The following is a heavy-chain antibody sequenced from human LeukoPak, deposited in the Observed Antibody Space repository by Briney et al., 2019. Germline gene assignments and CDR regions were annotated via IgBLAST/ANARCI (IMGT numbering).Heavy chain of an antibody. J-gene: IGHJ3*02. CDR3: AREGVSLEDYESDAFDI. V-gene: IGHV5-51*01. CDR1: GYSFTSYW. Sequence: GESLKISCKGSGYSFTSYWIGWVRQMPGKGLEWMGIIYPGDSDTRYSPSFQGQVTISADKSISTAYLQWSSLKASDTAMYYCAREGVSLEDYESDAFDIWGQGTMVTVSS. CDR2: IYPGDSDT. D-gene: IGHD4-17*01.